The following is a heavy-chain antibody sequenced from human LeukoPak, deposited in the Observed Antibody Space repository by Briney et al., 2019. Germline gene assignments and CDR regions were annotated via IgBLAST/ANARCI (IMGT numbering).Heavy chain of an antibody. CDR1: GYTLTELS. J-gene: IGHJ4*02. D-gene: IGHD3-22*01. V-gene: IGHV1-24*01. CDR3: ATGPQDYDSSGYYYFDY. CDR2: FDPEDGET. Sequence: ASVKVSCKVSGYTLTELSMHWVRQAPGKGLEWMGGFDPEDGETIYAQKFQGRVTMTEDTPTDTAYMELSSLRSEDTAVYYCATGPQDYDSSGYYYFDYWGQGTLVTVSS.